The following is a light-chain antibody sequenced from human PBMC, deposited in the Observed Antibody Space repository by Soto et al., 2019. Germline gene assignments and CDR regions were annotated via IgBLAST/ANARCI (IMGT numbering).Light chain of an antibody. CDR3: QQYDHYPLT. Sequence: DLQMTQSPSTLSASVGDRVSITCRASQSISSWLAWYQQKPGKAPKLLIYKASTLQSGVPSRFSGSGSGTEFTLTINSLQPDDFATYYCQQYDHYPLTFGGGTKVEIK. V-gene: IGKV1-5*03. CDR1: QSISSW. CDR2: KAS. J-gene: IGKJ4*01.